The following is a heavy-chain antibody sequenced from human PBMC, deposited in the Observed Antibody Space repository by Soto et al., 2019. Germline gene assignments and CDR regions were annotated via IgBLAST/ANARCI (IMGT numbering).Heavy chain of an antibody. CDR1: GFTFNSYA. CDR3: AKSGIVGATSYLDL. J-gene: IGHJ4*02. CDR2: VGGSAGGT. V-gene: IGHV3-23*01. Sequence: EVQLLESGGGMVQPGGSLRLSCAASGFTFNSYAMNWVRQAPGKGLEWVSTVGGSAGGTNYADSVKGRFTISRDNSKNTLYLQMSSLRAEDTAVYYCAKSGIVGATSYLDLWGQGTRVAVSS. D-gene: IGHD1-26*01.